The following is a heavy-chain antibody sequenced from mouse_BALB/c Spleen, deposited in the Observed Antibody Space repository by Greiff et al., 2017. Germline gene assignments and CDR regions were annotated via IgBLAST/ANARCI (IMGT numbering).Heavy chain of an antibody. CDR1: GFTFSSYT. Sequence: EVKLVESGGGLVQPGGSLKLSCAASGFTFSSYTMSWVRQTPEKRLEWVAYISNGGGSTYYPDTVKGRFTISRDNAKNNLYLQMSSLRSEDTALYYCARYDYAMDYWGQGTSVTVSS. V-gene: IGHV5-12-2*01. CDR2: ISNGGGST. D-gene: IGHD2-4*01. CDR3: ARYDYAMDY. J-gene: IGHJ4*01.